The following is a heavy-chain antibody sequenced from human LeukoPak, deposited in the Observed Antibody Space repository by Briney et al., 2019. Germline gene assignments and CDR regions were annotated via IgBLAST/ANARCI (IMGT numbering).Heavy chain of an antibody. D-gene: IGHD5-12*01. J-gene: IGHJ4*02. CDR2: IIPIFGTA. CDR3: ASGIYSGYDFYYFDY. CDR1: GGTFSSYA. Sequence: SVKVSCKASGGTFSSYAISWVRQAPGQGLEWMGGIIPIFGTANYAQKFRGRVTITADESTSTAYMELSSLRSEDTAVYYCASGIYSGYDFYYFDYWGQGTLATVSS. V-gene: IGHV1-69*01.